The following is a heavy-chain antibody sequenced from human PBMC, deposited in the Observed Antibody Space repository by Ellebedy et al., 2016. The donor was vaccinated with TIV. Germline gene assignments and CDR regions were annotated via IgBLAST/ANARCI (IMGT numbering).Heavy chain of an antibody. V-gene: IGHV4-39*02. CDR1: GDSISSSSHY. CDR2: IYYTGST. J-gene: IGHJ4*02. Sequence: MPGGSLRLSCSVSGDSISSSSHYWGWIRQPPGKGLEWIGTIYYTGSTYYNSSLASRATISVDTSKNQFSLRLRYVSAADTAMYNCARAGAGSGAYAFDYWGQGIVVTVSA. CDR3: ARAGAGSGAYAFDY. D-gene: IGHD5-12*01.